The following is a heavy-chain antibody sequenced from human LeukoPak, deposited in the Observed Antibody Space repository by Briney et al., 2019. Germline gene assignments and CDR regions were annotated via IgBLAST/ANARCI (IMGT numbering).Heavy chain of an antibody. CDR3: ARDQDWGSFDI. CDR2: IRYGGNNK. V-gene: IGHV3-30*02. D-gene: IGHD7-27*01. J-gene: IGHJ3*02. Sequence: PGGSLRPSCAASGFTFSNYGIHWVRQAPGKGLEWLAFIRYGGNNKYYADSVKGRFTISRDNSKNTLYLQMNTLKAGDTAIYYCARDQDWGSFDIWGQGTMVTVSS. CDR1: GFTFSNYG.